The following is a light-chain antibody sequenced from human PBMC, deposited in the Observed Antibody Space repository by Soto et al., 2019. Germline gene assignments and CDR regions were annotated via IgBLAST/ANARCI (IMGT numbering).Light chain of an antibody. CDR3: QQSYSAPYT. CDR1: QSIRNY. CDR2: AAS. Sequence: DIQMTQSPSSLSASVGDRVTITCRASQSIRNYLNWYQQKPGKAPKLLIYAASSLQSGVPSRFSGSGSGTDFTLTFSSLQPEDFATYYCQQSYSAPYTFGPGTKLEIK. V-gene: IGKV1-39*01. J-gene: IGKJ2*01.